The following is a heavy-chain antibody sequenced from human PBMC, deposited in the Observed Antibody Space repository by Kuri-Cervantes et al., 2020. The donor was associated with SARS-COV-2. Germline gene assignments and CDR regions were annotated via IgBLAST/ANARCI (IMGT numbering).Heavy chain of an antibody. D-gene: IGHD3-22*01. J-gene: IGHJ4*02. CDR1: GGSISSYY. Sequence: ESLKISCPVSGGSISSYYWSWVRQPAGKGLEWIGRIYYSGSTNYNPSLKSRVTISVDTSKNQFSLKLSSVTAADTAVYYCARLGTYDSSGYVDYWGQGTLVTVSS. CDR2: IYYSGST. V-gene: IGHV4-4*07. CDR3: ARLGTYDSSGYVDY.